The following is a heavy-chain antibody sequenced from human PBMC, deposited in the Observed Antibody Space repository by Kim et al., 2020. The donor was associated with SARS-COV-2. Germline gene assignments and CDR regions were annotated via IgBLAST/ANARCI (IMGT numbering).Heavy chain of an antibody. CDR2: ISSSSSTI. Sequence: GGSLRLSCAASGFTFSSYSMNWVRQAPGKGLEWVSVISSSSSTIYYADSVKGRFTISRDNAKNSLYMQMNSLRDEDTAVYYCARDRSPAYYYDSSGYSDAFDIWGQGTMVTVSS. J-gene: IGHJ3*02. CDR3: ARDRSPAYYYDSSGYSDAFDI. V-gene: IGHV3-48*02. CDR1: GFTFSSYS. D-gene: IGHD3-22*01.